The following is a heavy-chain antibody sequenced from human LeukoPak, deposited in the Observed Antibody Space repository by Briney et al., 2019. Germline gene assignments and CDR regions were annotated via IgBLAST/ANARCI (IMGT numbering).Heavy chain of an antibody. CDR3: ARAQTYGDYRLLLDY. J-gene: IGHJ4*02. D-gene: IGHD4-17*01. Sequence: WIRQPPGKGLEWVSGLNWDGGTTGHADSVKGRFTISRDNAKNSLYLQMNSLRAEDTALYYCARAQTYGDYRLLLDYWGQGTLVTVSS. V-gene: IGHV3-20*03. CDR2: LNWDGGTT.